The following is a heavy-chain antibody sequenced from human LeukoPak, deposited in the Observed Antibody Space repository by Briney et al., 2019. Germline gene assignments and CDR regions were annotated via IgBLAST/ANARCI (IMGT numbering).Heavy chain of an antibody. CDR3: ARDKNILATIRIHYYYYYMDG. Sequence: ASVKVSCKASGYNFTTYGIVWVRQATGQGLEWVGWISAYNGFTDYAQKVQGRVTMTTDTSTSTAYMELRSLKSDDTAVYYCARDKNILATIRIHYYYYYMDGWGKGTTVTVSS. J-gene: IGHJ6*03. CDR2: ISAYNGFT. CDR1: GYNFTTYG. V-gene: IGHV1-18*01. D-gene: IGHD5-12*01.